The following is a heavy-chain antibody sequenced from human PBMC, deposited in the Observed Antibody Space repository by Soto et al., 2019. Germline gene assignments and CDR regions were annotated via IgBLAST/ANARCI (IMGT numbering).Heavy chain of an antibody. D-gene: IGHD2-15*01. CDR1: GYTFTSYA. CDR2: INAGNGNT. V-gene: IGHV1-3*01. Sequence: GASVKVSCKASGYTFTSYAMHWVRQAPGQRLEWMGWINAGNGNTKYSQKFQGRVTITRDTSASTAYMELSSLRSEDTAVYYCARVQDYCSGGSCYFDYWGQGTLVTVSS. CDR3: ARVQDYCSGGSCYFDY. J-gene: IGHJ4*02.